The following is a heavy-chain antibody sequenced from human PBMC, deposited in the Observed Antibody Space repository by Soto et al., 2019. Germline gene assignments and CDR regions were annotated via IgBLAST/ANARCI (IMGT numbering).Heavy chain of an antibody. Sequence: EVQLVESGGGLVQPGGSLRLSCVTSGFTFSPLSMIWVRQAPGKGLEWISYITGSSSTIYYADSVRGRFTVSRDNAKNSVFLQMNSLRDVDTAVYFCARVRGPSLMTWYFDFWGQGTLVTVSS. D-gene: IGHD3-16*01. CDR2: ITGSSSTI. J-gene: IGHJ4*02. V-gene: IGHV3-48*02. CDR1: GFTFSPLS. CDR3: ARVRGPSLMTWYFDF.